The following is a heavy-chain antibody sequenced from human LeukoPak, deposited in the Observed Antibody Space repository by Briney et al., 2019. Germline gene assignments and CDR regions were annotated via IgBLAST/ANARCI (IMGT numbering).Heavy chain of an antibody. CDR2: IIPISGTA. CDR1: GGTFSSYA. Sequence: GASVKVSCKASGGTFSSYAISWVRQAPGQGLEWMGGIIPISGTANYAQKFQGRVTITADESTRTAYMELSSLRSEDTAVYYCARGPDYGGNSLWGQGTLVTVSS. V-gene: IGHV1-69*01. J-gene: IGHJ4*02. CDR3: ARGPDYGGNSL. D-gene: IGHD4-23*01.